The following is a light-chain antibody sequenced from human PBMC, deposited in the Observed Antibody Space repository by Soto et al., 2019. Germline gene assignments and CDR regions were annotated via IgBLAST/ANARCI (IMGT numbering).Light chain of an antibody. J-gene: IGKJ2*01. Sequence: EIVLTQSPGTLSLSPGERATVSCRASQSVSSRYLAWYQKKPGQAPSLLMYGASSRATGIPDKFSDSGSGTDFTLTISRLEPEDFAVYYCQQYGSSPPYTFGQGTKLEIK. V-gene: IGKV3-20*01. CDR2: GAS. CDR1: QSVSSRY. CDR3: QQYGSSPPYT.